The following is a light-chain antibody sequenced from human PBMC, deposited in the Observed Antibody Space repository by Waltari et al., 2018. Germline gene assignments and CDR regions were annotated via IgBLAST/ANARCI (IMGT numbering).Light chain of an antibody. CDR2: GAS. CDR1: QSVSRA. V-gene: IGKV3-20*01. CDR3: QHYVRLPAT. Sequence: EIVLTQSPGSLSSSPGDRVTLSCRASQSVSRALAWYQQKPGPAPRLLIFGASNRATGIPDRFSGSGSETDFSLTISRLEPEDFAVYYCQHYVRLPATFGRGTKVEIK. J-gene: IGKJ1*01.